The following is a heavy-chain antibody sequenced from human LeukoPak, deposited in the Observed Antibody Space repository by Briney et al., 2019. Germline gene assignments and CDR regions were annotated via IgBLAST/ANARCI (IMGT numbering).Heavy chain of an antibody. D-gene: IGHD4-23*01. V-gene: IGHV4-30-4*01. CDR1: GGSISSGDYY. CDR2: IYYSGST. Sequence: PSETLSLTCTVSGGSISSGDYYWSWIRQPPGKGLEWIGYIYYSGSTYYNPSLKSRVTISVDTSKNQFSLKLSSVTAADTAVYYCARVTEIVVTYYYYYMDVWGKGTTVTVSS. CDR3: ARVTEIVVTYYYYYMDV. J-gene: IGHJ6*03.